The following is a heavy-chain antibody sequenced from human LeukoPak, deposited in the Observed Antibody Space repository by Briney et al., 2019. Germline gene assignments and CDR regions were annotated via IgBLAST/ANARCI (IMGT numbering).Heavy chain of an antibody. J-gene: IGHJ6*02. V-gene: IGHV4-59*01. CDR2: IYYSGAT. CDR3: ARLFGVRGSGYMDV. Sequence: SETLSLTCTVSGGSIKGSYWTWIRQPPRKGLECIGYIYYSGATNYNPSLKRRVTISVDTSSNQFSLRLRSVTAADTAVYYCARLFGVRGSGYMDVWGQGTTVTVSS. D-gene: IGHD3-10*01. CDR1: GGSIKGSY.